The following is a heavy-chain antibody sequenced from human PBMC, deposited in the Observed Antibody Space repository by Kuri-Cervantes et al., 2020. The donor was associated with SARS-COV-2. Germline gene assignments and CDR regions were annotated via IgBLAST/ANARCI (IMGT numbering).Heavy chain of an antibody. CDR2: IYWNDHN. Sequence: SGATVAKPTQIRTLTCTFPGFSLSTGGEGVAWIRLPPGKALEWLALIYWNDHNRYSPSLENRLTITKDTSKNHVVVTITNMDPLDAATYYCARASEYSISATLFDYWGQGTLVTVSS. V-gene: IGHV2-5*01. D-gene: IGHD5-18*01. CDR1: GFSLSTGGEG. CDR3: ARASEYSISATLFDY. J-gene: IGHJ4*02.